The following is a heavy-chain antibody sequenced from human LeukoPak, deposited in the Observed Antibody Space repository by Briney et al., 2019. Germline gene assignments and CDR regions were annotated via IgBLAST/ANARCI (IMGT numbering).Heavy chain of an antibody. CDR2: ISYDGSNK. V-gene: IGHV3-30*18. Sequence: GGSLRLSCAASGFTFSSYGMHWVRQAPGKGLEWVAVISYDGSNKYYADSVKGRFTISRDNSKNTLYLQMNSLRAEDTAVYYCAKVGSLAKQADYWVQGTLVTVSS. D-gene: IGHD3-16*01. J-gene: IGHJ4*02. CDR3: AKVGSLAKQADY. CDR1: GFTFSSYG.